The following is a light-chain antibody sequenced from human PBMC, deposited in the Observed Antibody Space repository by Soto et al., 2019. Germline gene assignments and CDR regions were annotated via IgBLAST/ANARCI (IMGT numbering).Light chain of an antibody. Sequence: QSALTQPPSASGTPGQRVTISCSGSSSNIGSNTVNWYQQLPGTAPKLLIHANNQRPSGVPDRFSGSKSGTSASLAISWLQSEEADYYCAAWDDSPNGYGFGTGPKVTV. CDR3: AAWDDSPNGYG. J-gene: IGLJ1*01. CDR2: ANN. CDR1: SSNIGSNT. V-gene: IGLV1-44*01.